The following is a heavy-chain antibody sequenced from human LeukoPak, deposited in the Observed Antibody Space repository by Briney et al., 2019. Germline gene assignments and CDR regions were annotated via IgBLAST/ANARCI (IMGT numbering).Heavy chain of an antibody. J-gene: IGHJ6*03. CDR2: MNPNRGDT. CDR3: ARGLWGDFWSGDYYYYHYMDV. V-gene: IGHV1-8*01. CDR1: GYTFTSYD. Sequence: GASVKVSCKASGYTFTSYDINWVRQATGQGLEWMGWMNPNRGDTGYAQKFQGRVTITRNTSISTAYMELSSLRSEDTAVYYCARGLWGDFWSGDYYYYHYMDVWGKGTTVTVSS. D-gene: IGHD3-3*01.